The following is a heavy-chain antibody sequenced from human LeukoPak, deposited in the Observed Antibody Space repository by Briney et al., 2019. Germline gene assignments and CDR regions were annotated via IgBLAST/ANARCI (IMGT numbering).Heavy chain of an antibody. Sequence: PSETLSLTCTVSGGSISSYYWSWIRQPPGKGLEWIGYIYYSGSANYNPSLKSRVTISVDTSKNQFSLKLSSVTAADTAVYYCARYIHDFWSGYVWYYYMDVWGKGTTVTVSS. J-gene: IGHJ6*03. CDR1: GGSISSYY. V-gene: IGHV4-59*01. D-gene: IGHD3-3*01. CDR2: IYYSGSA. CDR3: ARYIHDFWSGYVWYYYMDV.